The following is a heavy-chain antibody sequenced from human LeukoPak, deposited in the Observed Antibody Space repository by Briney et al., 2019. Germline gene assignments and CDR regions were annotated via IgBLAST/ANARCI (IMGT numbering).Heavy chain of an antibody. Sequence: ASVKVSCKASGYTFTSYYMHWVRQAPGQGLEWMGGIIPIFGTANYAQKFQGRVTITADESTSTAYMELSSLRSEDTAVYYCARFGYYDILTGYVDPWGQGTLVTVSS. V-gene: IGHV1-69*13. D-gene: IGHD3-9*01. J-gene: IGHJ5*02. CDR3: ARFGYYDILTGYVDP. CDR2: IIPIFGTA. CDR1: GYTFTSYY.